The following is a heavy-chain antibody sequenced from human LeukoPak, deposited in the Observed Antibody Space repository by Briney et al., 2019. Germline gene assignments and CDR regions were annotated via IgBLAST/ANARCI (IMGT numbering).Heavy chain of an antibody. CDR2: IYYSGST. Sequence: PSETLSLTCTVSGGSISSYYWSWIRQPPGKGLEWIGYIYYSGSTNYNPSLKSRVTISVDTSKNQFSLKLSSVTAADTAVYYCARLAASSWYFFDYYGMDVWGQGTTVTVSS. CDR3: ARLAASSWYFFDYYGMDV. V-gene: IGHV4-59*01. CDR1: GGSISSYY. D-gene: IGHD6-13*01. J-gene: IGHJ6*02.